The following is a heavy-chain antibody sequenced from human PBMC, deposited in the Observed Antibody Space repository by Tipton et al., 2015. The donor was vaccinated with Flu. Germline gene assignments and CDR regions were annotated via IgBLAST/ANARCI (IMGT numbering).Heavy chain of an antibody. D-gene: IGHD3-3*01. Sequence: TLSLTCTVSSGPISSTGYFCAWIRQPPGTGLELIGSIYPSGSSYYNPSLKRRVTMSIDTSKSQFSLKPNSLTAADTAVYYCARLHSFCFYMDVWGGGTPVTVSS. CDR1: SGPISSTGYF. CDR3: ARLHSFCFYMDV. CDR2: IYPSGSS. J-gene: IGHJ6*03. V-gene: IGHV4-39*07.